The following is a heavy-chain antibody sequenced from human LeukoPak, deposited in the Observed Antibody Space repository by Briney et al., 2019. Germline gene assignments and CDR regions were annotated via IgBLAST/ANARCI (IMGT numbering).Heavy chain of an antibody. CDR1: GFTFNSYT. D-gene: IGHD4-11*01. Sequence: GGSLRLSCAVSGFTFNSYTMNWVRQAPGKGLEWVSSITGSSTYIYYADSVKGRFTISRDNAKSSLYLQMNNLGAEDTAVYYCARDLTVTSTCWFDLWGQGTLVTVSS. V-gene: IGHV3-21*01. J-gene: IGHJ5*02. CDR2: ITGSSTYI. CDR3: ARDLTVTSTCWFDL.